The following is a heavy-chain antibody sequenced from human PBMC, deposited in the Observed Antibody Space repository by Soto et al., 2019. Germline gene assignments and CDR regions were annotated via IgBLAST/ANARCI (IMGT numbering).Heavy chain of an antibody. J-gene: IGHJ4*02. D-gene: IGHD5-18*01. V-gene: IGHV3-74*01. CDR3: AGGDGGLYVGNGYQGRH. CDR1: GFTFSSYW. CDR2: IKSDGSGT. Sequence: EVQLVESGGGLVQPGESLTLSCAASGFTFSSYWMHWVRQAPGKGLVWVSRIKSDGSGTYYADSVQGRPTISRDNAKKTLSPLMNSLRVEDTAGYFCAGGDGGLYVGNGYQGRHWGQGTLVTVSS.